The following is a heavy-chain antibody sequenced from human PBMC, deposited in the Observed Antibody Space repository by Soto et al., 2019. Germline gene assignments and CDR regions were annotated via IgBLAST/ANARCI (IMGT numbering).Heavy chain of an antibody. CDR2: IWNDGSNK. CDR3: ARDGQQLTPYALDV. J-gene: IGHJ6*02. Sequence: QVQLVESGGGVIQPGRSLRLSCAASGFTLRLHAMHWVRQAPGKGLEWVAQIWNDGSNKYYTDSVKGRFTVSRDDFKNTVFLQMDSLRAEDTAVYYCARDGQQLTPYALDVWGQGTTVIVSS. CDR1: GFTLRLHA. V-gene: IGHV3-33*08. D-gene: IGHD6-13*01.